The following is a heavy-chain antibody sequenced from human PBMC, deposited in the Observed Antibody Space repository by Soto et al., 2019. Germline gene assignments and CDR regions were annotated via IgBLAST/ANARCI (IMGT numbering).Heavy chain of an antibody. CDR3: ARDQYCGGDCYTTGSY. CDR2: IIPIFGTA. V-gene: IGHV1-69*13. J-gene: IGHJ4*02. D-gene: IGHD2-21*02. Sequence: GASVKVSCKASGGTFSSYAISWVRQAPGQGLEWMGGIIPIFGTANYAQKFQGRVTITADESTSTAYMELSSLRSEDTAVYYCARDQYCGGDCYTTGSYWGQGTLVTVSS. CDR1: GGTFSSYA.